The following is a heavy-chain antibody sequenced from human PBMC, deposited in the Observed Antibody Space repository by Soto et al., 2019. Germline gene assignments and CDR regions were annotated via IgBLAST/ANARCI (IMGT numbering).Heavy chain of an antibody. CDR3: ARGPVLTGYSFDH. CDR2: ISHSGNT. CDR1: GDSISTNY. Sequence: SETLSLTCPVSGDSISTNYWTWIRQPPGKGLEWIGYISHSGNTNYNPSLKSRVTMSVDTSKNQLSLNLSSVTAADTAVYYCARGPVLTGYSFDHWGQGTQDTVSS. J-gene: IGHJ4*02. D-gene: IGHD6-13*01. V-gene: IGHV4-59*01.